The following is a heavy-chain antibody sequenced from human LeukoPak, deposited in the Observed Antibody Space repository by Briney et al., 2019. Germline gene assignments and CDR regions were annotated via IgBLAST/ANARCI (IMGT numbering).Heavy chain of an antibody. CDR3: TVMDV. J-gene: IGHJ6*04. CDR2: IRSKANSYAT. Sequence: GGSLKLSCAASGLTFSGSAMHWARQASGKGLEWVGRIRSKANSYATAYAASVKGRFTISKDDSKNTAYLQMNSLKAEDTAVYYCTVMDVWAKGTTVTVSS. V-gene: IGHV3-73*01. CDR1: GLTFSGSA.